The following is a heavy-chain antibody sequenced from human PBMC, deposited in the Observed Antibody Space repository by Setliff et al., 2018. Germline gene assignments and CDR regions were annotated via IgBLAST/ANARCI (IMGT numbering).Heavy chain of an antibody. Sequence: ASLKVSCKASGYTFTSHYMHWVRQAPGLGLEWMGTINPSSGRTSYAQKFQGRVTMTRDTSTSTVYMDMSSLRSEDTAVYYCARDQWTYDSSGYYYRFDYWGQGTLVTVSS. CDR2: INPSSGRT. J-gene: IGHJ4*02. D-gene: IGHD3-22*01. CDR3: ARDQWTYDSSGYYYRFDY. V-gene: IGHV1-46*01. CDR1: GYTFTSHY.